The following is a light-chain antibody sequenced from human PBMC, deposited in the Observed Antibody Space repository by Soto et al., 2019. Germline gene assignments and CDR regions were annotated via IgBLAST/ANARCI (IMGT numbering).Light chain of an antibody. Sequence: EIVLTQSPGTLSLSPGESATLSCRASQSVSSNYLAWYQHRRGQAPRLLIYGASSRATGIPDRFSGSGSGTDFTLTISRLEPEDFAVYYCQQYGSSPTFGQGTKVDI. CDR1: QSVSSNY. CDR2: GAS. V-gene: IGKV3-20*01. CDR3: QQYGSSPT. J-gene: IGKJ1*01.